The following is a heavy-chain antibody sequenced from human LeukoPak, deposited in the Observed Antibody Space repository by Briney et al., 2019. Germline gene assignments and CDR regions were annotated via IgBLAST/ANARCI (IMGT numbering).Heavy chain of an antibody. D-gene: IGHD4-17*01. Sequence: ASVKLSCKASGYTFTCYAMNWVRHAPGQGLEWMGWINTNTGNPTYAQGFTGRFVFSLDTSVSTAYLQISSLKAEDTAVYYCARGPDCGDYSYYYYMDVWGKGTTVTVSS. CDR3: ARGPDCGDYSYYYYMDV. J-gene: IGHJ6*03. V-gene: IGHV7-4-1*02. CDR2: INTNTGNP. CDR1: GYTFTCYA.